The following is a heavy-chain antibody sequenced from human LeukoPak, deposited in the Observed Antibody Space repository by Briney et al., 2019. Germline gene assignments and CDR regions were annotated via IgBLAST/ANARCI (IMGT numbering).Heavy chain of an antibody. CDR1: GESFSDYY. CDR2: INHTGST. CDR3: ARGRSLRYFDY. J-gene: IGHJ4*02. V-gene: IGHV4-34*01. Sequence: SETLSLTCGFYGESFSDYYWGWIRQPPGKGLEWIGEINHTGSTNYNPSLKSRVTISVDTSRNQFSLRLTSVTAADTAVYYCARGRSLRYFDYWGQGTLVTVSS.